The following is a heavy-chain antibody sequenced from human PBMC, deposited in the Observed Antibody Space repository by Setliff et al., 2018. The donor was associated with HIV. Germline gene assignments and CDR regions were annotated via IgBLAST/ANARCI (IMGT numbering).Heavy chain of an antibody. CDR2: VTHSRRT. CDR1: GASLSGDY. J-gene: IGHJ5*02. V-gene: IGHV4-34*01. D-gene: IGHD6-13*01. Sequence: KPSETLSLTCAVYGASLSGDYWSWIRQPPGKGLEWIGEVTHSRRTNYNPSLQNRVTISVDTSKNQFSLRLNSVTAADTAVHYCATGGDSSSWYWGRWFDPWGQGTLVTVSS. CDR3: ATGGDSSSWYWGRWFDP.